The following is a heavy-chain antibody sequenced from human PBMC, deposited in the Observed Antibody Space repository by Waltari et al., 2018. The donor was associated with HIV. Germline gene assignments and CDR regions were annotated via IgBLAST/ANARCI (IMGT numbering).Heavy chain of an antibody. V-gene: IGHV6-1*01. Sequence: QVQLRESGPGLVKPSQTLLLTCNISGDTVSNNTAAWNWIRQSPSRGLEWLGRTYYRAKWFADYPLSLKSRINISPHTSRNQFSLQLISVAPEDTAVYFCVRGGSCSRSSCNNHFDPWGRGILVTVSS. CDR2: TYYRAKWFA. CDR3: VRGGSCSRSSCNNHFDP. J-gene: IGHJ5*02. CDR1: GDTVSNNTAA. D-gene: IGHD2-2*01.